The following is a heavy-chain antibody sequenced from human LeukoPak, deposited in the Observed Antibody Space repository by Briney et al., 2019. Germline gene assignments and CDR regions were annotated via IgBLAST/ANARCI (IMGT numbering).Heavy chain of an antibody. CDR1: GGSISRGSYY. D-gene: IGHD5-24*01. V-gene: IGHV4-61*02. CDR3: ARVTREMATTGFLDY. CDR2: IYTSGST. Sequence: PSETLSLTCTVSGGSISRGSYYWSWIRRPAGKGLEWIGRIYTSGSTNYNPSLKSRVTISVDTSKNQFSLKLSSVTAADTAVYYCARVTREMATTGFLDYWGQGTLVTVSS. J-gene: IGHJ4*02.